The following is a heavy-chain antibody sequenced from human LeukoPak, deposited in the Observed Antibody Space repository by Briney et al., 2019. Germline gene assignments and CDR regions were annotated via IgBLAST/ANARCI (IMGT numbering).Heavy chain of an antibody. CDR1: GFTFRNYA. CDR3: AKEGPDYGDYRSGDYFDF. Sequence: PGGSLRLSCAASGFTFRNYAMGWVRQAPGKGLECVSALSDDSSKTSYADSVKGRFTISRDYSKNTLYLQMNSLRAEDTAVYYCAKEGPDYGDYRSGDYFDFWGQGTLVTVSS. V-gene: IGHV3-23*01. CDR2: LSDDSSKT. J-gene: IGHJ4*02. D-gene: IGHD4-17*01.